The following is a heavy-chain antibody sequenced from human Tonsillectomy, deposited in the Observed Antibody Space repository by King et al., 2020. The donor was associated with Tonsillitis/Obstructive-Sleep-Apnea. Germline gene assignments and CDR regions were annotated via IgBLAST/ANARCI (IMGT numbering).Heavy chain of an antibody. CDR1: GFTFSSYA. D-gene: IGHD2-2*02. CDR2: ISYDGSNK. CDR3: AGGADIVVVPAAIPGDTWFDP. Sequence: QLVQSGGGVVQPGRSLRLSCAASGFTFSSYAMHWVRQAPGKGLEWVALISYDGSNKYYADSVKGRFTISRDNSKNTLYLQMNSLRAEDTAVYYCAGGADIVVVPAAIPGDTWFDPWGQGTLVTVSS. V-gene: IGHV3-30*04. J-gene: IGHJ5*02.